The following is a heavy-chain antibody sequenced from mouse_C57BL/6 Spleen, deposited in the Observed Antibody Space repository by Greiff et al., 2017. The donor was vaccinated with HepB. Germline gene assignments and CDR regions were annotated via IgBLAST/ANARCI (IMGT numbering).Heavy chain of an antibody. CDR2: IDPSDSYT. D-gene: IGHD1-1*01. V-gene: IGHV1-69*01. CDR3: ARSVPFTTVVGDY. J-gene: IGHJ2*01. CDR1: GYTFTSYW. Sequence: VQLQQSGAELVMPGASVKLSCKASGYTFTSYWMHWVKQRPGQGLEWIGEIDPSDSYTNYNQKFKGKSTLTVDKSSSTAYMQLSSLTSEDSAVYYCARSVPFTTVVGDYWGQGTTLTVSS.